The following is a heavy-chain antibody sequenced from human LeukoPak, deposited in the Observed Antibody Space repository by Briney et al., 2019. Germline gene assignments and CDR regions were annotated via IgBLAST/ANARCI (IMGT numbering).Heavy chain of an antibody. D-gene: IGHD3-3*01. Sequence: SVKVSCKASGFTFTSSAVQWVRQARGQRLEWIGWIVVGSGNTSYAQKFQGRVTMTRDTSTSTVYMELSSLRSEDTAVYYCIRFLGEGMDVWGQGTTVTVSS. CDR3: IRFLGEGMDV. CDR1: GFTFTSSA. CDR2: IVVGSGNT. V-gene: IGHV1-58*01. J-gene: IGHJ6*02.